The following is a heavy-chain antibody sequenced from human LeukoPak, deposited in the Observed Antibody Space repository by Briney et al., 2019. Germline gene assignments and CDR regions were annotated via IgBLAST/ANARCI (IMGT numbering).Heavy chain of an antibody. D-gene: IGHD6-13*01. V-gene: IGHV7-4-1*02. J-gene: IGHJ6*02. CDR1: GYTFTSYA. CDR2: INTNTGNP. Sequence: ASVKVSCKASGYTFTSYAMNWVRQAPGQGLERMGWINTNTGNPTYAQGFTGRFVFSLDTSVSTAYLQISSLKAEDTAVYYCARGMVDQQLALGYCYYGMDVWGQGTTVTVSS. CDR3: ARGMVDQQLALGYCYYGMDV.